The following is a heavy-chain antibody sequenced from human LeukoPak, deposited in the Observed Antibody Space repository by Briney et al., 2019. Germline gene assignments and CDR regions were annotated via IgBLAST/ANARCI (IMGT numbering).Heavy chain of an antibody. D-gene: IGHD2-2*01. V-gene: IGHV4-4*07. CDR2: IYYSGST. CDR3: ARNPYIVVVPAGNDY. Sequence: PSETLSLTCTVSGGSISSYYWSWIRQPAGKGLEWIGSIYYSGSTYYNPSLKSRVTISVDTSKNQFSLKLSSVTAADTAVYYCARNPYIVVVPAGNDYWGQGTLVTVSS. CDR1: GGSISSYY. J-gene: IGHJ4*02.